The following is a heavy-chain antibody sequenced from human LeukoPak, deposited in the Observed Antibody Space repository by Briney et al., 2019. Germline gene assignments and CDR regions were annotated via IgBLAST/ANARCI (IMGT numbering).Heavy chain of an antibody. V-gene: IGHV1-24*01. J-gene: IGHJ4*02. CDR2: FDPEDGET. CDR1: GYTLTELS. Sequence: ASVKVSCKVSGYTLTELSMHWVRQAPGKGLEWMGGFDPEDGETIYAQKFQGRVTMTEDTSTDTAYMELSRLRSDDTAVYYCARDLGPPAPFDYWGQGTLVTVSS. CDR3: ARDLGPPAPFDY. D-gene: IGHD1-26*01.